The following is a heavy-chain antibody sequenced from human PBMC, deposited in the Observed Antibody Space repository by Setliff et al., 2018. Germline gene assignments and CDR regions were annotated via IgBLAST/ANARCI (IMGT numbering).Heavy chain of an antibody. V-gene: IGHV1-3*04. J-gene: IGHJ4*02. CDR1: GYTFSANA. Sequence: ASVKVSCKASGYTFSANAIHWVRQAPGQRLEWMGFIYTDNGNTKYSKNFQDRVAITRDTSTSTVYVELSSLRSEDTAVYYCARDFLGQWGGKGGLDYWGQGTLVTVSS. CDR3: ARDFLGQWGGKGGLDY. D-gene: IGHD6-19*01. CDR2: IYTDNGNT.